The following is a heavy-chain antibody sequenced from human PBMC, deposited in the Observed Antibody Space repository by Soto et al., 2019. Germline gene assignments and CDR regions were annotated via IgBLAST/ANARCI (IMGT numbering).Heavy chain of an antibody. CDR3: ARRELWLVHAFDI. J-gene: IGHJ3*02. CDR2: IYYSGST. V-gene: IGHV4-59*08. D-gene: IGHD6-19*01. CDR1: GGSISSYY. Sequence: SETLSLTCTVSGGSISSYYWSWIRQPPGKGLEWIGYIYYSGSTNYNPSLKSRVTISVDTSKNQFSLKLSSVTAADTAVYYCARRELWLVHAFDIWGQGTMVTVSS.